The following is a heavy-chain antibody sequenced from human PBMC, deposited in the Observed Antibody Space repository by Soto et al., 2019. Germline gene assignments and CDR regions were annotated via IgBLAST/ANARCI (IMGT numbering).Heavy chain of an antibody. CDR2: IIPIFGTA. D-gene: IGHD5-18*01. CDR3: AREIYVDTAMVTHTYFDY. V-gene: IGHV1-69*01. J-gene: IGHJ4*02. Sequence: QVQLVQSGAEVKKPGSSVKVSCKASGGTFSSYAISWVRQAPGQGLEWMGGIIPIFGTANYAQKFQGRVTITADESTSTAYMELSSLISEDTAVYYCAREIYVDTAMVTHTYFDYWGQGTLVTVSS. CDR1: GGTFSSYA.